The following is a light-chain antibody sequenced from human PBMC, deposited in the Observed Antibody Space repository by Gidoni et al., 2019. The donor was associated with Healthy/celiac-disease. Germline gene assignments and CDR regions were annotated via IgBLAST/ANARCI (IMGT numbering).Light chain of an antibody. CDR1: QSVSSSY. Sequence: EIVLTQSPGTLSLSPGERATLSCRASQSVSSSYLAWYQQKPGQAPRLLIYGASSRATGIPDRFSGRGSGKDVTLTISRLEPEDFAVYYCQQYGSSQVTFGGGTKVEIK. J-gene: IGKJ4*01. V-gene: IGKV3-20*01. CDR2: GAS. CDR3: QQYGSSQVT.